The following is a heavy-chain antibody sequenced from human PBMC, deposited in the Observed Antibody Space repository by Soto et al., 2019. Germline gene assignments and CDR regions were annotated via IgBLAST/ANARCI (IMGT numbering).Heavy chain of an antibody. V-gene: IGHV1-18*04. J-gene: IGHJ6*02. CDR2: ISAYNGNT. Sequence: ASVKVSCKASGYTFTSYGISWVRQAPGQGLEWMGWISAYNGNTNYAQKLQGRVTMTTDTSTSTAYMELRSLRSDDTAVYYCARGVYKDDYYYGMDVWGQGTTVTVSS. D-gene: IGHD6-6*01. CDR3: ARGVYKDDYYYGMDV. CDR1: GYTFTSYG.